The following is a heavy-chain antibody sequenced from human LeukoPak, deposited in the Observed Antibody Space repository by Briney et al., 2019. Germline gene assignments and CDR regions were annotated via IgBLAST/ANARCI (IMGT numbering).Heavy chain of an antibody. CDR3: ARVAWSSDSYYQYYYMDV. J-gene: IGHJ6*03. D-gene: IGHD2-21*02. CDR2: INPNSGGT. V-gene: IGHV1-2*02. CDR1: GYTFTGYY. Sequence: ASVKVSCKASGYTFTGYYMHWVRQAPGQGLEWMGWINPNSGGTNYAQKFQGRVTMTRDTSISTAYLQWSSLKASDTAIYYCARVAWSSDSYYQYYYMDVWGKGTTVTVSS.